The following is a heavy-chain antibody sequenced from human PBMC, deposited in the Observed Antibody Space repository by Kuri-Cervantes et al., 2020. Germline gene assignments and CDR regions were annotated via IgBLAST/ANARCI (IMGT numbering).Heavy chain of an antibody. Sequence: SGSTLVKPTQTLTLTCTFSGFSLSTSGVGVGWIRQPPGKALEWLALIYWNDDKRYSPSLKSRLTITKDTSKNQVVLTMTNMDPVDTATYYCAHRLSGSFQYYFDYWGQGTLVTVSS. J-gene: IGHJ4*02. CDR1: GFSLSTSGVG. D-gene: IGHD1-26*01. CDR3: AHRLSGSFQYYFDY. CDR2: IYWNDDK. V-gene: IGHV2-5*01.